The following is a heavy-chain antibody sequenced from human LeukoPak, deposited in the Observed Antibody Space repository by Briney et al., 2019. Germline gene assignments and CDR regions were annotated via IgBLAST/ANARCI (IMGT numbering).Heavy chain of an antibody. Sequence: GGSLRLSCAASGFTFSSYGMHWVRQAPGKGLEWVAFIRYDGSNKYYADSVKGRFTISRDNSKNTLYLQMNSLRAKDTAVYYCAIPYGDYDYYYYYMDVWGKGTTVTISS. J-gene: IGHJ6*03. CDR3: AIPYGDYDYYYYYMDV. CDR1: GFTFSSYG. CDR2: IRYDGSNK. V-gene: IGHV3-30*02. D-gene: IGHD4-17*01.